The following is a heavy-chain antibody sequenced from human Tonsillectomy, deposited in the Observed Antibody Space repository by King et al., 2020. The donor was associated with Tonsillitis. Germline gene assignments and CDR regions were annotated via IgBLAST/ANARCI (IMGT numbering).Heavy chain of an antibody. CDR1: GFTFSDYG. V-gene: IGHV3-30*19. CDR2: ISYDGNRK. Sequence: VQLVESGGGVVQPGRSLRLSCVASGFTFSDYGVHWVRQAPGKGLEWVAVISYDGNRKNYLDSVKGRFTISRDNSKSTLYLQMNSLRVEDTAVYYCARERLYGSAWGIDSWGQGTLVPVSS. J-gene: IGHJ5*01. D-gene: IGHD6-19*01. CDR3: ARERLYGSAWGIDS.